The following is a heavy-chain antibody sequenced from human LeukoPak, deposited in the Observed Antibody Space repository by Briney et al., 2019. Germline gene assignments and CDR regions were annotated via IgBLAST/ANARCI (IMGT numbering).Heavy chain of an antibody. J-gene: IGHJ6*02. CDR2: ISSSSSYI. CDR3: ARDRVLRDIVVVPAALVEIDYYGMDV. Sequence: GGSLRLSCAASGFTFSSYSMNWVRQAPGKGLEWVSSISSSSSYIYYADSVKGRFTISRDNAKNSLYLQMNSLRAEDTAVYYCARDRVLRDIVVVPAALVEIDYYGMDVWGQGTTVTVSS. D-gene: IGHD2-2*01. V-gene: IGHV3-21*01. CDR1: GFTFSSYS.